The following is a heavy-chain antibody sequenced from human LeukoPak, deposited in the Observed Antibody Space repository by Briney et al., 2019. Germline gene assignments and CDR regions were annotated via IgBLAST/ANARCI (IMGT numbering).Heavy chain of an antibody. D-gene: IGHD6-19*01. Sequence: SQTLSLTCTVSGGSISSGSYYWSWIRQPAGKGLEWIGRIYTGGSTNYNPSLKSRVTISVDTSKNQFSLKLSSVTAADTAVYYCARGPWKVAGPHGAFGTWGQGTMVTVSS. CDR3: ARGPWKVAGPHGAFGT. CDR2: IYTGGST. CDR1: GGSISSGSYY. V-gene: IGHV4-61*02. J-gene: IGHJ3*02.